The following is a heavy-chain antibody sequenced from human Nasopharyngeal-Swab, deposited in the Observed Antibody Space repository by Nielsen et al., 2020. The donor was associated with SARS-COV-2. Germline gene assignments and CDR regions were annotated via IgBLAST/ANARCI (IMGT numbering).Heavy chain of an antibody. CDR2: IYYSGST. V-gene: IGHV4-61*01. CDR1: GGSVSIGSYY. J-gene: IGHJ6*02. CDR3: ERDHYGSWRPSMDV. Sequence: VSLRLSCTVSGGSVSIGSYYWSWIRQPPGKGLEWIGYIYYSGSTNYNPSLKSRVTISVDTSKNQFSLKLSSVTAADTAVYYCERDHYGSWRPSMDVWGQGTTVTVSS. D-gene: IGHD3-10*01.